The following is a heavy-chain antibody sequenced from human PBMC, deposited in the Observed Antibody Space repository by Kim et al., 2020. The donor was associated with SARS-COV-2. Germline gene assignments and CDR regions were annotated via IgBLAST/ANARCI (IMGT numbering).Heavy chain of an antibody. CDR2: INWNGGST. D-gene: IGHD4-17*01. CDR1: GFTFDDYG. CDR3: ARDLSHDYGDYGKDNWFDP. V-gene: IGHV3-20*01. J-gene: IGHJ5*02. Sequence: GGSLRLSCAASGFTFDDYGMSWVRQAPGKGLEWVSGINWNGGSTGYADSVKGRFTISRDNAKNSLYLQMNSLRAEDTALYHCARDLSHDYGDYGKDNWFDPWVQGTLVTVSS.